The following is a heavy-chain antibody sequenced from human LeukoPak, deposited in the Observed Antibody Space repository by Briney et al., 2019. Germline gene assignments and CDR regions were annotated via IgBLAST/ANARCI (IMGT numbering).Heavy chain of an antibody. V-gene: IGHV4-61*09. Sequence: MASETLSLTCTVSGGSVSSGTYYWSWIRQPAGKGLEWIGHIYTGESTNYNPSLKSRVTISVDTSKNQFSLKLTSVTAADTAVYYCARDDWTYCSSTTCPDAYIRGQGTMVTVSS. D-gene: IGHD2-2*01. J-gene: IGHJ3*02. CDR1: GGSVSSGTYY. CDR3: ARDDWTYCSSTTCPDAYI. CDR2: IYTGEST.